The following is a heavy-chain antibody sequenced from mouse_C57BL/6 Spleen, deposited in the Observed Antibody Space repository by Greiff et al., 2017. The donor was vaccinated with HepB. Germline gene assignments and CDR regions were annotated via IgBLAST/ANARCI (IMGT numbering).Heavy chain of an antibody. CDR3: ARWAGSGYFAY. V-gene: IGHV1-52*01. CDR2: IDTSDSET. Sequence: QVQLQQPGAELVRPGSSVKLSCKASGYTFTSYWMHWVKQRPIQGLEWIGNIDTSDSETHYNQKFKDKATLNDDKSSNTAYMLLSSLTSEDSAVYYCARWAGSGYFAYWGQGTLVTVSA. J-gene: IGHJ3*01. D-gene: IGHD1-1*01. CDR1: GYTFTSYW.